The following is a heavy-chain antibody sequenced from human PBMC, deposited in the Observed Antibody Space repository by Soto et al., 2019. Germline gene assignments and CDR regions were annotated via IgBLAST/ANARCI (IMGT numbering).Heavy chain of an antibody. CDR1: GFTFSDYY. D-gene: IGHD6-13*01. V-gene: IGHV3-11*06. CDR2: ISSSSSYT. CDR3: AIDRGSSWLGFDY. J-gene: IGHJ4*02. Sequence: PGGSLRLSCAASGFTFSDYYMSWSRQAPGKGLEWVSYISSSSSYTNYADSVKGRFTISRDNAKNSRYLQMNSLRAEDTAVYYCAIDRGSSWLGFDYWGQGTLVTVSS.